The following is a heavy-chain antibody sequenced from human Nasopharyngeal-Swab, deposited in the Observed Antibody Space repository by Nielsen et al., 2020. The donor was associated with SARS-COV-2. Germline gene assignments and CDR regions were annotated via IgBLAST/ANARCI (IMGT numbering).Heavy chain of an antibody. CDR2: T. D-gene: IGHD6-19*01. CDR3: ARRGRIPVYGTSDDFYYYLDV. Sequence: SQTPSLTCTVSGDSISFYYWPRLRHLPGKGRQWIGSTNYNPSLTSRVTISLDTPNNQFLLRLASVTAADTAIYYCARRGRIPVYGTSDDFYYYLDVWGKGTRVTVSS. CDR1: GDSISFYY. J-gene: IGHJ6*03. V-gene: IGHV4-59*08.